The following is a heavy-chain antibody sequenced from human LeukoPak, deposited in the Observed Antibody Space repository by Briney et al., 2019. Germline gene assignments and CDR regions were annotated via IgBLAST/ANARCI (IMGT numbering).Heavy chain of an antibody. Sequence: SETLSLTCTVSGGSVSSGSYYWSWIRQPPGKGLEWIGYIYYSGSTNYNPSLKSRVTISVDTSKNQFSLKLSSVTAADTAVYYCAREADPLKLERPRWGYYGMDVWGQGTTVTVSS. CDR3: AREADPLKLERPRWGYYGMDV. CDR2: IYYSGST. D-gene: IGHD1-1*01. J-gene: IGHJ6*02. V-gene: IGHV4-61*01. CDR1: GGSVSSGSYY.